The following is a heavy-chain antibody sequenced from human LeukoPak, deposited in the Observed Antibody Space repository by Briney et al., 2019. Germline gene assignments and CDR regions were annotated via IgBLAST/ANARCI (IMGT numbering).Heavy chain of an antibody. V-gene: IGHV1-2*02. D-gene: IGHD4-17*01. Sequence: ASVKVSCKASGYTFTGYYMHWVRQAPGQVLEWMGWINPNSGGTNYAQKFQGRVTMTRDTSISTAYMELSRLRSDDTAVYYCARAETTVTTIDYWGQGTLVTVSS. J-gene: IGHJ4*02. CDR3: ARAETTVTTIDY. CDR2: INPNSGGT. CDR1: GYTFTGYY.